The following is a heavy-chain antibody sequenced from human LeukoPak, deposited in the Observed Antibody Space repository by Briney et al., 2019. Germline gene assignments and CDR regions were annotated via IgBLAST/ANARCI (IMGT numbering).Heavy chain of an antibody. J-gene: IGHJ3*02. CDR1: GFTFSSYG. Sequence: PGGSLRLSCAASGFTFSSYGMHWVRQAPGKGLEWVAVISYDGSNKYYADSVKGRFTISRDNSKNTLYLQMNSLRAEDTAVYYCAKEAKTYYYENDAFDIWGQGTMVTVSS. V-gene: IGHV3-30*18. CDR2: ISYDGSNK. CDR3: AKEAKTYYYENDAFDI. D-gene: IGHD3-22*01.